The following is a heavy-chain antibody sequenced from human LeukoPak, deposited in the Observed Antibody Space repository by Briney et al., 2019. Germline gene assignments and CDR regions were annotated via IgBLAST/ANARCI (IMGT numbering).Heavy chain of an antibody. V-gene: IGHV3-23*01. CDR2: ISGSCGST. CDR1: GFTFSSYG. CDR3: AKRGRYYYYYMDV. Sequence: GGSLRLSCAASGFTFSSYGMSWVRQDPGEGPEWVSAISGSCGSTYYADSVKGRFTISRDNSKNTLYLQMNSLRAEDTAVYYCAKRGRYYYYYMDVWGKGTTVTISS. D-gene: IGHD3-16*01. J-gene: IGHJ6*03.